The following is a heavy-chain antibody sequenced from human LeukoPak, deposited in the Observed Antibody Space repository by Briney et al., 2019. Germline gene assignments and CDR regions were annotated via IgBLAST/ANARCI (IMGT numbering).Heavy chain of an antibody. CDR1: GGTFSSYA. Sequence: ASVKVSCKASGGTFSSYAISWVRQAPGQGLEWMGGIIPIFGTANYAQKFQGRVTITADKSTSTAYMELSSLRSEDTAVYYCARGGGDYYYYYMDVWGKGTTVTISS. V-gene: IGHV1-69*06. J-gene: IGHJ6*03. CDR2: IIPIFGTA. CDR3: ARGGGDYYYYYMDV.